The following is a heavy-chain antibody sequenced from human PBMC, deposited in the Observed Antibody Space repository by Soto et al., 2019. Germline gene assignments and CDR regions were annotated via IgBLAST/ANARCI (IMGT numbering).Heavy chain of an antibody. D-gene: IGHD6-6*01. CDR1: GFTFSSYD. CDR2: IGTAGDT. Sequence: GGSLRLSCAASGFTFSSYDMHWVRQATGKGLEWVSAIGTAGDTYYPGSVKGRFTISRENAKNSLYLQMNSLRAGDTAVYYCARAQSNSSSSYYYYYMDVWGKGTTVTVSS. J-gene: IGHJ6*03. V-gene: IGHV3-13*01. CDR3: ARAQSNSSSSYYYYYMDV.